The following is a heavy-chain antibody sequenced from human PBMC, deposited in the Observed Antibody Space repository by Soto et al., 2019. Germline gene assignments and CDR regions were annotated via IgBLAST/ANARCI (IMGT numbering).Heavy chain of an antibody. Sequence: NPSETLSLTCTVSGGSISSGGYYWSWIRQHPGKGLEWIGYIYYSGSTYYNPSLKSRVTISVDTSKNQFSLKLSSVTAADTAVYYCAREAYVLRFLEHVQANYYYYYMDVWGKGTTVTVSS. CDR2: IYYSGST. V-gene: IGHV4-31*03. CDR3: AREAYVLRFLEHVQANYYYYYMDV. D-gene: IGHD3-3*01. J-gene: IGHJ6*03. CDR1: GGSISSGGYY.